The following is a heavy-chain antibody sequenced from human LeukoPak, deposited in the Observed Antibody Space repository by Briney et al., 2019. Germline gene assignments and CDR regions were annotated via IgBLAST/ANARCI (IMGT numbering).Heavy chain of an antibody. CDR3: ARHYSLSNWFDP. CDR2: IYPGDSDT. J-gene: IGHJ5*02. V-gene: IGHV5-51*01. D-gene: IGHD5-18*01. Sequence: GESLKISCKGSGYDFSGDWIGWVRQMPGKGLELMGIIYPGDSDTRYSPSFQGQVTISADKSISTAYLQWSSLKASDTAMYYCARHYSLSNWFDPWGQGTLVTVSS. CDR1: GYDFSGDW.